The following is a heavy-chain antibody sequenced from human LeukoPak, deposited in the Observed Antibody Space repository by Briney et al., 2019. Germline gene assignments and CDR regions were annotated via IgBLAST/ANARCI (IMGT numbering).Heavy chain of an antibody. V-gene: IGHV4-34*01. CDR2: INHSGST. D-gene: IGHD3-10*01. CDR1: GGSFSGYY. J-gene: IGHJ4*02. Sequence: PSETLSLTCAVYGGSFSGYYWSWIRQPPGKGLEWIGEINHSGSTNYNPSLKSRVTISVDTSKNQFSLKLSSVTAADTAVYYCATAKHYYGSGSQGTYFDYWGQGTLVTVSS. CDR3: ATAKHYYGSGSQGTYFDY.